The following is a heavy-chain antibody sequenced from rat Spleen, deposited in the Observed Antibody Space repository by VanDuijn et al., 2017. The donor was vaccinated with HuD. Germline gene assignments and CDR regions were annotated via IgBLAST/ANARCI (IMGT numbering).Heavy chain of an antibody. CDR2: MRFTGDP. Sequence: QVQLKESGPGLVQPSQTLSLTCTVSGFSLTSYNVHWVRQPPGKGLGWMGRMRFTGDPSYSSTLESRLSISRDTSKHQVFLKIHSLQTDDTGTYYCSRYNSGFDYWGQGVMVTVSS. CDR3: SRYNSGFDY. CDR1: GFSLTSYN. J-gene: IGHJ2*01. D-gene: IGHD4-3*01. V-gene: IGHV2-63*01.